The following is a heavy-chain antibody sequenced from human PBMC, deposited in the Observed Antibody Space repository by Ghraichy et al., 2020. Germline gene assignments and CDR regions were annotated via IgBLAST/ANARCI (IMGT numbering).Heavy chain of an antibody. CDR1: GFTFSSYS. V-gene: IGHV3-21*01. J-gene: IGHJ4*02. Sequence: GESLNISCAASGFTFSSYSMNWVRQAPGKGLEWVSSISSSSSYIYYADSVKGRFTISRDNAKNSLYLQMNSLRAEDTAVYYCARDHKAGYYDSSGYYRGYWGQGTLVTVSS. CDR3: ARDHKAGYYDSSGYYRGY. D-gene: IGHD3-22*01. CDR2: ISSSSSYI.